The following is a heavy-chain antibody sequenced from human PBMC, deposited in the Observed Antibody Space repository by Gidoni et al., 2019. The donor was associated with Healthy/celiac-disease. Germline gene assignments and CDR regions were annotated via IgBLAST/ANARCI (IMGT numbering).Heavy chain of an antibody. D-gene: IGHD6-6*01. V-gene: IGHV3-9*01. J-gene: IGHJ6*02. CDR2: ISWNSGSI. CDR1: GFTFDDYA. Sequence: EVQLVESGGGLVQPGRSLRLSCAASGFTFDDYAMHWVRQAPGKGLEWVLGISWNSGSIGYADSVKGRFTIARDNAKKSLYLQMNSLRAEDTALYYCAKEARSSQYGMDVWGQGTTVTVSS. CDR3: AKEARSSQYGMDV.